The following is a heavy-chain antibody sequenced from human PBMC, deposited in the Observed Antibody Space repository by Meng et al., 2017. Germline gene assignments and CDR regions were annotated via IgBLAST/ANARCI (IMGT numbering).Heavy chain of an antibody. J-gene: IGHJ4*02. CDR3: ARGRYYYDSSGETPFDY. V-gene: IGHV3-53*01. Sequence: GESPKTFCAASGFTVSSNYMSWVRQAPGKGLEWVSVIYSGGSTYYADSVKGRFTISRDNSKNTLYLQMNSLRAEDTAVYYCARGRYYYDSSGETPFDYWGQGTLVTVSS. D-gene: IGHD3-22*01. CDR2: IYSGGST. CDR1: GFTVSSNY.